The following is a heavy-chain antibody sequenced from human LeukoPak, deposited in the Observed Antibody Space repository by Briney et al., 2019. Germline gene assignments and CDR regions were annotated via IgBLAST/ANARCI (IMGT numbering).Heavy chain of an antibody. D-gene: IGHD5-18*01. J-gene: IGHJ6*02. CDR2: TSWNSGSI. CDR3: AKDRSDGYYYYGMDV. CDR1: GFTFDDYA. Sequence: GGSLRLSCAASGFTFDDYAMHWVRQAPGKGLEWVSGTSWNSGSIGYADSVKGRFTISRDNAKNSLYLQMNSLRAEDTALYYCAKDRSDGYYYYGMDVWGQGTTVTVSS. V-gene: IGHV3-9*01.